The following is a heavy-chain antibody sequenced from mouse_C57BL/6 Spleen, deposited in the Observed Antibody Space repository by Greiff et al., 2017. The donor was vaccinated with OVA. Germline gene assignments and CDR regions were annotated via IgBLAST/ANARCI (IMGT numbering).Heavy chain of an antibody. CDR3: ARHGNWNYFDY. CDR1: GFTFSSYG. V-gene: IGHV5-6*01. CDR2: ISSGGSYT. J-gene: IGHJ2*01. Sequence: EVKLMESGGDLVKPGGSLKLSCAASGFTFSSYGMSWVRQTPDKRLEWVATISSGGSYTYYPDSVKGRFTISRGNAKNTLYLQMSSLKSEDTAMYYCARHGNWNYFDYWGQGTTLTVSS. D-gene: IGHD4-1*01.